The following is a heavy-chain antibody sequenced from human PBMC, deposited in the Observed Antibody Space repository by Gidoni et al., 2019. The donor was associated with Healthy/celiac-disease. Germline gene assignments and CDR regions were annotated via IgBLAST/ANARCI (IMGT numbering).Heavy chain of an antibody. D-gene: IGHD2-15*01. CDR1: GGSISSSSYY. V-gene: IGHV4-39*01. CDR3: ARHQPPYCSGGSCYSWYFDL. CDR2: IYYSGST. Sequence: QLQLQESGPGLVKPSETLSLTCTVSGGSISSSSYYWGWIRQPPGKGLEWIGSIYYSGSTYYNPSLKSRVTISVDTSKNQFALKLSSVTAADTAVYYCARHQPPYCSGGSCYSWYFDLWGRGTLVTVSS. J-gene: IGHJ2*01.